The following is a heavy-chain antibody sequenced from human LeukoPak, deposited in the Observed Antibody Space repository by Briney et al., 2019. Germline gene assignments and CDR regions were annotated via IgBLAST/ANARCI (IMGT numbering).Heavy chain of an antibody. J-gene: IGHJ4*02. CDR1: GFTFDDYA. CDR3: AKSRSRSGWYYFDY. V-gene: IGHV3-43D*04. Sequence: GGSLRLSCAASGFTFDDYAMHWVRQAPGKGLEWVSLISWDGGSTYYADSVKGRFTISRDNSKNSLYLQMNSLRAGDTALYYCAKSRSRSGWYYFDYWGQGTLVTVSS. CDR2: ISWDGGST. D-gene: IGHD6-19*01.